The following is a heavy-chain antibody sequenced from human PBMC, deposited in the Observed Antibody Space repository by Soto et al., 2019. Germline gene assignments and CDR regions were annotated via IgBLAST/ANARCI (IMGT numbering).Heavy chain of an antibody. CDR2: VSAYNRNT. D-gene: IGHD1-26*01. J-gene: IGHJ4*02. CDR3: ARERRWEALLY. V-gene: IGHV1-18*01. CDR1: GYTFSNYG. Sequence: QVQLVQSGPEVKKPGASVKVSCKGSGYTFSNYGVTWVRQAPGQALERLGWVSAYNRNTDYAQKFEDRATMTIDTATNTAYLQLRALPPDDPSVYYCARERRWEALLYWGSGTL.